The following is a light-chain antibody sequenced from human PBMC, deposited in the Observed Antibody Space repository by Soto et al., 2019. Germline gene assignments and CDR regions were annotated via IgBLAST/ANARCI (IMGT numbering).Light chain of an antibody. CDR1: QSVSSSY. CDR2: GAS. V-gene: IGKV3-20*01. CDR3: QQYGSSPPYT. J-gene: IGKJ2*01. Sequence: EIVLTQSPGTLSLSPGERATLSCRASQSVSSSYLAWYQQKPGQAPRLLIYGASSMATGIPDRFSGSGSGTDFTLTIGRLEPEDCSVYYCQQYGSSPPYTFGQGTKLDIK.